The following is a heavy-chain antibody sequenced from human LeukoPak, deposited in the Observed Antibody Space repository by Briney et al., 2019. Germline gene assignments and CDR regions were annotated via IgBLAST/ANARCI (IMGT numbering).Heavy chain of an antibody. J-gene: IGHJ3*02. CDR1: GFTFSDYY. Sequence: GGSLRLSCAASGFTFSDYYMSWIRQAPGKGLEWVSYISSSGSTIYYADSVKGRFTISRDNSKNTLYLQMNSLRAEDTAVYYCATVATNDAFDIWGQGTMVTVSS. D-gene: IGHD5-12*01. V-gene: IGHV3-11*01. CDR3: ATVATNDAFDI. CDR2: ISSSGSTI.